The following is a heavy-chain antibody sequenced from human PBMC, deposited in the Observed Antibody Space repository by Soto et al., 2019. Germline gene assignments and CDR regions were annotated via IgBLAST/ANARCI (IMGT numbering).Heavy chain of an antibody. CDR3: ARDPYRGIAVAEDYYGMDV. V-gene: IGHV3-53*01. J-gene: IGHJ6*02. Sequence: HPGGSLRPSCPPSGFTFSSIYMSWVRQAPGKGLEWVSVIYSVGRTYYADSVKGRFTISRDNSKNTLYLQMNSLRAEDTAVYYCARDPYRGIAVAEDYYGMDVWGQGTTVTVSS. CDR2: IYSVGRT. D-gene: IGHD6-19*01. CDR1: GFTFSSIY.